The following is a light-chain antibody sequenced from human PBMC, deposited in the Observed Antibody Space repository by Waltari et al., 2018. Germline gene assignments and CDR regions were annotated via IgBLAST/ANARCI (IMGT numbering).Light chain of an antibody. CDR1: SNDVGGYNS. Sequence: QSALTQPASVSGSPGQSVTIFCAGTSNDVGGYNSVSLYQEYPGQAPRVIIYDVSDRPSGVSYRFSGSKSGNTASLTISGLQAEDEADYYCSSQSSNDVVLFGGGTKLTVL. V-gene: IGLV2-14*01. CDR2: DVS. J-gene: IGLJ2*01. CDR3: SSQSSNDVVL.